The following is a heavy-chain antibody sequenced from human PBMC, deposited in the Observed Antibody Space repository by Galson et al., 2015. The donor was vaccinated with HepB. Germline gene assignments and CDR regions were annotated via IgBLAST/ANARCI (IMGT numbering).Heavy chain of an antibody. J-gene: IGHJ4*02. D-gene: IGHD2-15*01. V-gene: IGHV1-46*01. CDR1: GYTLTNYH. CDR2: ISAGGGST. CDR3: ARETPDTYYFDY. Sequence: SVKVSCKASGYTLTNYHFHWVRQAPGQGPEWMGQISAGGGSTRYAERFQGRVTLTRDSSTSTIYMEVSSLRSDDTAVYYCARETPDTYYFDYWGQGTLVTVSS.